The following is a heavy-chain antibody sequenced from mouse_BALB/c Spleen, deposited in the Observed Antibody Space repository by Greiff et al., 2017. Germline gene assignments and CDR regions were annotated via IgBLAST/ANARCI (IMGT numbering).Heavy chain of an antibody. J-gene: IGHJ2*01. V-gene: IGHV1S22*01. CDR1: GYTFTSYW. CDR2: IYPGSGST. Sequence: LQQPGSELVRPGASVKLSCKASGYTFTSYWMHWVKQRHGQGLEWIGNIYPGSGSTNYDEKFKSKGTLTVDTSSSTAYMHLSSLTSEDSAVYYCTRRGYYFDCWGQGTTRTVAS. CDR3: TRRGYYFDC.